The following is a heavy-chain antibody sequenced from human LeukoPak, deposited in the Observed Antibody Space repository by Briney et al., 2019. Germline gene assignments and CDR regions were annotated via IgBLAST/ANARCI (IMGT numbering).Heavy chain of an antibody. V-gene: IGHV4-34*01. Sequence: PSETLSLTCAVYGGSFSGYYWSWIRQTPGKGLEWIGEINHSGSTNYNPSLKSRVTISVDTSKNQFSLKLSSVTAADTAVYYCARGRRFGELLFRRTQGWFDPWGQGTLVTVSS. CDR1: GGSFSGYY. D-gene: IGHD3-10*01. CDR2: INHSGST. CDR3: ARGRRFGELLFRRTQGWFDP. J-gene: IGHJ5*02.